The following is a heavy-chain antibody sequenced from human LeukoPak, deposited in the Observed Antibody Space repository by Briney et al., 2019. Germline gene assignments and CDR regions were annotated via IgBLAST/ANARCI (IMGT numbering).Heavy chain of an antibody. Sequence: GASVKVSCKASGYTFNSYNINWVRQAPGQGLEWMGWISAYNGNTKYADNFQGRVTMTTDTSTSTGYMEHRSLRSDDTALYYCARSLYCSDGSCRGDVWGQGTTVTVSS. D-gene: IGHD2-15*01. CDR2: ISAYNGNT. CDR3: ARSLYCSDGSCRGDV. J-gene: IGHJ6*02. CDR1: GYTFNSYN. V-gene: IGHV1-18*01.